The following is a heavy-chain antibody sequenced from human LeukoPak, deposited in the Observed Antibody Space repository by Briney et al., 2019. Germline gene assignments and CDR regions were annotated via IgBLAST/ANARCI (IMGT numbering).Heavy chain of an antibody. D-gene: IGHD4-17*01. V-gene: IGHV3-30*03. CDR3: ARDLYLHTFTVTTSSDY. J-gene: IGHJ4*02. Sequence: GGSLRLSCAASGFTFSSYGMHWVRQAPGKGLEWVAVISYDGSNKYYADSVKGRFTISRDNAKNSLYLQMNSLRAGDTAVYYCARDLYLHTFTVTTSSDYWGQGTLVTVSS. CDR1: GFTFSSYG. CDR2: ISYDGSNK.